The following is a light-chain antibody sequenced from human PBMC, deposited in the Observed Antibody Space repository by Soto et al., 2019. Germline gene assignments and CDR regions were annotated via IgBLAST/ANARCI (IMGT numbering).Light chain of an antibody. J-gene: IGKJ4*01. Sequence: EIVMTQSPATLSVSPGERATLSCRASQSVSNNLAWYQQKSGQAPRLLIYGASTRATGIPARFSGSGSGTEFTLTISSLQSEDFAVYYCQQYGSSPLTFGGGTKVEIK. CDR3: QQYGSSPLT. CDR2: GAS. CDR1: QSVSNN. V-gene: IGKV3-15*01.